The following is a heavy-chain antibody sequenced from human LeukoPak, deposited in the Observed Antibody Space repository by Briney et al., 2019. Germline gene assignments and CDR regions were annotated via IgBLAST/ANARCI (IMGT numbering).Heavy chain of an antibody. CDR1: GYTFTGYY. J-gene: IGHJ3*02. CDR3: ARRRLGNDAFDI. CDR2: INPNSGGT. V-gene: IGHV1-2*02. D-gene: IGHD7-27*01. Sequence: ASVKVSCKASGYTFTGYYMHWVRQAPGEGLEWIGWINPNSGGTNYAQKFQGRVTMTRDTSISTAYMHLSRLRSDDTAVYYCARRRLGNDAFDIWGQGTMVTVSS.